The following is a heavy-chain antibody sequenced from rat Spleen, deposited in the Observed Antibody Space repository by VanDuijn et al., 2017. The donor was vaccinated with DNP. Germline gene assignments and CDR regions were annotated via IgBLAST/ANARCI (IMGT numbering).Heavy chain of an antibody. Sequence: EVQLVESGGGLVQAGRSLKLSCAASGFTFSDYNMAWVRQAPTRGLEWVASISPSGFNIYYRDSVKGRFTISRDISKSTLYLQMDSLRSEDTATYYCAARAPGDYFYGGYFDYWGQGVMVTVSS. D-gene: IGHD1-6*01. V-gene: IGHV5S23*01. CDR3: AARAPGDYFYGGYFDY. J-gene: IGHJ2*01. CDR2: ISPSGFNI. CDR1: GFTFSDYN.